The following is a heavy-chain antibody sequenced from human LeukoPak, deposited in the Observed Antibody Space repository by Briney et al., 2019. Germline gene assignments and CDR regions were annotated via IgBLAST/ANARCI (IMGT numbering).Heavy chain of an antibody. V-gene: IGHV3-9*01. J-gene: IGHJ4*02. CDR1: GFTFDDYA. CDR2: ITWNRDNI. Sequence: GRSLRLSCTVSGFTFDDYAMHWVRHTPGKGLEWVAGITWNRDNIGYGDSVKGRFTISRDNSKNTLYLQMNSLRAEDTAVYYCAKARGGYYYGSGIYYNPIDYWGQGTLVTVSS. CDR3: AKARGGYYYGSGIYYNPIDY. D-gene: IGHD3-10*01.